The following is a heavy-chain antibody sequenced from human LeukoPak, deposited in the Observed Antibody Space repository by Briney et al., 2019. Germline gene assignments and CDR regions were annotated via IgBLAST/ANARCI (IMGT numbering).Heavy chain of an antibody. V-gene: IGHV4-59*12. J-gene: IGHJ4*02. CDR3: ARRIRITMVRGDQKFDY. Sequence: SETLSLTCTVSGVSISSYCWSWIGQPPGKGLEWFGYIFYSESTNYNPSLKSRVTISVDTSKNQFSLKLSSVTAADTAVYYCARRIRITMVRGDQKFDYWGQGTLVTVSS. CDR2: IFYSEST. CDR1: GVSISSYC. D-gene: IGHD3-10*01.